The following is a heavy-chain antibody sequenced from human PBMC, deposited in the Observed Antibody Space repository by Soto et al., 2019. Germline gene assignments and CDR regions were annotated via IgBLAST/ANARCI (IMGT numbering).Heavy chain of an antibody. D-gene: IGHD4-17*01. CDR3: AKDHDYGDYDMLFSYYYYYMDV. CDR2: ISGSGGST. Sequence: GGSLRLSCAASGFTFSSYAMSWVRQAPGKGLEWVSAISGSGGSTYYADSVKGRFTISRDNSKNTLYLQMNSLRAEDTAVYYCAKDHDYGDYDMLFSYYYYYMDVWGKGTTVTVSS. V-gene: IGHV3-23*01. J-gene: IGHJ6*03. CDR1: GFTFSSYA.